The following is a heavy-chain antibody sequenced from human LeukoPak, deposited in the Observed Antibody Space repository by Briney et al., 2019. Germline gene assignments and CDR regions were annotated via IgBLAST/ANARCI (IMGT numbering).Heavy chain of an antibody. CDR3: AAGCSSTNCYLKGPLDY. CDR2: IIPIFGTA. V-gene: IGHV1-69*01. J-gene: IGHJ4*02. CDR1: GGTFSSYA. D-gene: IGHD2-2*01. Sequence: GASVKVSCKASGGTFSSYAISWVRQAPGQGLEWMGGIIPIFGTANYAQKFQGRVTITADESTSTAYMELSSLRSEDTAVYYCAAGCSSTNCYLKGPLDYWGQGTLVTVSS.